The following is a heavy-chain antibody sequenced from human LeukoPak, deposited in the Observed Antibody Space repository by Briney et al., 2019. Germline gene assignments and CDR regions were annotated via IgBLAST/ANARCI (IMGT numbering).Heavy chain of an antibody. CDR1: GFTFSTYS. Sequence: GGSLRLSCAASGFTFSTYSMNWVRQAPGKGLEWVSYISGSGDTIHYADSMKGRFTISRDNAKTLVFLQMNSLRAEDTAVYYCARDSPGYGAYDLGWGQGTLVTVSS. V-gene: IGHV3-48*04. CDR2: ISGSGDTI. CDR3: ARDSPGYGAYDLG. J-gene: IGHJ4*02. D-gene: IGHD5-12*01.